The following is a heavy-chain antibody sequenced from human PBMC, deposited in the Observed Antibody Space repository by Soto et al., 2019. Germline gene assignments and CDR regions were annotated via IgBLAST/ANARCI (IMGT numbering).Heavy chain of an antibody. Sequence: GESLKISCKGSGYSFTSYWIGWVRQMPGKGLEWMGIIYPGDSDTRYSPSFQGQVTISADKSISTAYLQWSSLKASDTAMYYCARHGVVVAATTTYYYYYYGMDVWGQGTTVTVSS. D-gene: IGHD2-15*01. CDR3: ARHGVVVAATTTYYYYYYGMDV. V-gene: IGHV5-51*01. CDR2: IYPGDSDT. CDR1: GYSFTSYW. J-gene: IGHJ6*02.